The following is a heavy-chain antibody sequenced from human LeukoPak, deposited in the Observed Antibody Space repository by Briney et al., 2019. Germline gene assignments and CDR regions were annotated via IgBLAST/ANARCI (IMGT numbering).Heavy chain of an antibody. CDR3: ARGPLWATMIVNWYFDL. V-gene: IGHV3-20*04. CDR1: RFTFDDYG. CDR2: ITWNGGST. Sequence: GGSLRLSCAASRFTFDDYGMSWVRQAPGKGLEWVSGITWNGGSTAYADSVKGRFTISRDNAKNSLYLQMNSLRAEDTALYYCARGPLWATMIVNWYFDLWGRGTLVTVSS. D-gene: IGHD3-22*01. J-gene: IGHJ2*01.